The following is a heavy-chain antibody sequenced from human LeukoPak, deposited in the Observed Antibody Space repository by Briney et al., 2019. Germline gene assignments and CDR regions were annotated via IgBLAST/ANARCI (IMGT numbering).Heavy chain of an antibody. CDR3: ATYSSLNTREFQY. CDR1: GLTFDDYA. D-gene: IGHD3-22*01. V-gene: IGHV3-9*01. Sequence: GGSLRLSCAASGLTFDDYAMHWVRQAPGKGLEWVSGISWNSGSIGYADSVKGRFIISRDNAKNSLFLQMNRLRAEDTAVYYCATYSSLNTREFQYWGQGTLVTVSP. CDR2: ISWNSGSI. J-gene: IGHJ1*01.